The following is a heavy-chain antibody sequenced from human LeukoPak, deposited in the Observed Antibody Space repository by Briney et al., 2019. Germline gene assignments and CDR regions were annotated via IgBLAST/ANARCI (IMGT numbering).Heavy chain of an antibody. Sequence: GASVKLTCKASGYTFTGYYMHWVRQAPGQGLEWMGWINPNSGGTNYAQKCQGRVTMTRDTSISTAYMELSRLRSDDTAVYYCARVGYDSASDAFDIWGQGTLVTVSS. CDR2: INPNSGGT. CDR1: GYTFTGYY. J-gene: IGHJ3*02. D-gene: IGHD5-12*01. CDR3: ARVGYDSASDAFDI. V-gene: IGHV1-2*02.